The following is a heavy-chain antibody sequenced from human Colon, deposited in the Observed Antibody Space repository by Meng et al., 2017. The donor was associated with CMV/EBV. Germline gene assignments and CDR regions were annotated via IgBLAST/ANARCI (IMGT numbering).Heavy chain of an antibody. CDR3: ATTSAGTSGCFDH. D-gene: IGHD6-13*01. V-gene: IGHV3-23*03. CDR1: GVTLISYA. J-gene: IGHJ5*02. CDR2: IGGSGT. Sequence: GGSLRLSCVTSGVTLISYAMSWVRQAPGKGLEWVSYIGGSGTYYADSVKGRFTISRATSTNTLYLLLNNLRADDTAVYYCATTSAGTSGCFDHWGQGTLVTVSS.